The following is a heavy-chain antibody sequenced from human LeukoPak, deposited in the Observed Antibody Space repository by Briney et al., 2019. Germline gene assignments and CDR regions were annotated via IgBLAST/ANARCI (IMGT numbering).Heavy chain of an antibody. V-gene: IGHV3-23*01. CDR1: GFTFSSYA. CDR2: ISGSGGST. J-gene: IGHJ4*02. Sequence: GGSMRLSCAASGFTFSSYAMSWVRQAPGKGLEWVSAISGSGGSTYYADSVKGRFTISRDNSKNTLYLQMNSLRAEDTAVYYCAKGHEQQLALSDYWGQGTLVTVSS. D-gene: IGHD6-13*01. CDR3: AKGHEQQLALSDY.